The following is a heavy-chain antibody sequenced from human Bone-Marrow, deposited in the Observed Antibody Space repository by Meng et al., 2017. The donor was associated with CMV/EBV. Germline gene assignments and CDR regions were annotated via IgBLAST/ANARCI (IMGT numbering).Heavy chain of an antibody. V-gene: IGHV3-21*01. D-gene: IGHD2-2*01. CDR2: ISSSSSYI. CDR3: ARVHAYLGYCSSTSCYLDY. CDR1: GFTFSSYS. Sequence: GESLKISCAASGFTFSSYSMNWVRQAPGKGLEWVSSISSSSSYIYYADSVKGRFTISRDNAKNSLYLQMNSLRAEDTAVYYCARVHAYLGYCSSTSCYLDYWGQGTLVTVSS. J-gene: IGHJ4*02.